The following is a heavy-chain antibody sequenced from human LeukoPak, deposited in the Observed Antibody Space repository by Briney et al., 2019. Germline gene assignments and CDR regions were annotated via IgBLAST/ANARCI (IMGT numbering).Heavy chain of an antibody. J-gene: IGHJ4*02. D-gene: IGHD2-2*01. CDR3: TRDSSRGYYFDY. V-gene: IGHV1-69*05. CDR2: IIPIFGTA. CDR1: GGTFSSYA. Sequence: SVKVSCKASGGTFSSYAISWVRQAPGQGLEWMGGIIPIFGTANYAQKFQGRVTITTDESTSTAYMELSSLRSEDTAVYYCTRDSSRGYYFDYWGQGTLVTVSS.